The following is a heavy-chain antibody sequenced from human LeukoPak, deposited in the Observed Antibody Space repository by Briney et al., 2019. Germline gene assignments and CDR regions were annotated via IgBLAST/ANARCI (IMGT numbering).Heavy chain of an antibody. CDR2: IRSKAYGETA. CDR3: TRDRGAYNLYDY. J-gene: IGHJ4*02. Sequence: GGSLRLSCTASGFTFGDYAMSWIRQAPGKGLEWVGFIRSKAYGETADYAASVKGRFTISRDDSKAIAYLQMNSLRAEDTAVYHCTRDRGAYNLYDYWGQGTLVTVSS. V-gene: IGHV3-49*03. D-gene: IGHD1-1*01. CDR1: GFTFGDYA.